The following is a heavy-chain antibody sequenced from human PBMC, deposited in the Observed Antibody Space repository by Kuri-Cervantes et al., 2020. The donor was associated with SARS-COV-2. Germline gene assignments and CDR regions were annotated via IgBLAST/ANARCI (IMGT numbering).Heavy chain of an antibody. CDR1: GFTFSSYW. D-gene: IGHD3-16*01. CDR2: ISGSGGGT. V-gene: IGHV3-23*01. J-gene: IGHJ4*02. Sequence: GESLKISCAASGFTFSSYWMSWVRQAPGKGLEWVSVISGSGGGTYRADSVKGRFAISRDNSKNTLYLQMNSLRAEDTAVYYCATQRGSSIITPVDSWGQGTLVTVSS. CDR3: ATQRGSSIITPVDS.